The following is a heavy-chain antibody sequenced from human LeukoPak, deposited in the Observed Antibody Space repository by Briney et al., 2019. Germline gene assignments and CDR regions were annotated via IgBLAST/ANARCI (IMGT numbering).Heavy chain of an antibody. CDR2: IYYSGGT. D-gene: IGHD2-15*01. CDR3: ARATYCSGDSCYSGIFDY. CDR1: GGSVSKDNHY. V-gene: IGHV4-61*01. J-gene: IGHJ4*02. Sequence: SETLSLTCSVSGGSVSKDNHYWTWIRQPPGKGLKWIGYIYYSGGTNYSPSLKSRVTMSLDTSKNQFSLKLSSVTAADTAVYYCARATYCSGDSCYSGIFDYWGQGTLVTVSS.